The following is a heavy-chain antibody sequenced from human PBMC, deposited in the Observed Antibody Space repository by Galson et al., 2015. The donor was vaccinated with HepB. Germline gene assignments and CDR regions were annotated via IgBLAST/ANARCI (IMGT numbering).Heavy chain of an antibody. V-gene: IGHV3-7*03. CDR2: IKQDGSEI. CDR1: GFTFSDYW. D-gene: IGHD3-9*01. Sequence: SLRLSCAASGFTFSDYWMTWVRQAPGKGLEWMANIKQDGSEIYYVDSVRGRFTISRDNAKNSLYLQMNSLRAEDTAVYYCARVLQFFDWLSLYYIDYWGQGNLVTVSS. J-gene: IGHJ4*02. CDR3: ARVLQFFDWLSLYYIDY.